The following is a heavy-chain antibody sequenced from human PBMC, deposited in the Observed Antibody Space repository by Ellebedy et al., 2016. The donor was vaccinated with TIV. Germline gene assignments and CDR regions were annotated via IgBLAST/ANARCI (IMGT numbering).Heavy chain of an antibody. V-gene: IGHV4-31*03. CDR1: GGSISSDNNF. D-gene: IGHD1-26*01. Sequence: LRLXXTVSGGSISSDNNFWGWIRHPPGKVLEWIGFIHYTGSTHYNPSLNSRVTISMDTTKNQFSLRLSSVTAADTAVYYCTREVIVETTTADAFDLWGQGTMVTVSS. CDR3: TREVIVETTTADAFDL. J-gene: IGHJ3*01. CDR2: IHYTGST.